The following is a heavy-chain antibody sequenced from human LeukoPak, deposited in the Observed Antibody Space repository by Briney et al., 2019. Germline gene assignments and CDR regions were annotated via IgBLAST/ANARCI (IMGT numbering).Heavy chain of an antibody. V-gene: IGHV4-39*01. CDR2: IHYSGST. Sequence: SETLSLTCTVSGGTISSRSYYWGWIRQPPGKGLEWIGSIHYSGSTYYNPSLKSRVTISVVTPKNQFSLELSSVTAADTAVYFCARQILGVSIVFVPAAIDNWGQGTLLTVSS. CDR3: ARQILGVSIVFVPAAIDN. J-gene: IGHJ4*02. D-gene: IGHD2-2*01. CDR1: GGTISSRSYY.